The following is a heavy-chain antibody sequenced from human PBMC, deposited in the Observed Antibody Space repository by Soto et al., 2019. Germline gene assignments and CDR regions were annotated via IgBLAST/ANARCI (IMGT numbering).Heavy chain of an antibody. Sequence: GGSLRLSCAASGFTFSSYGMHWVRQAPGKGLEWVAVIWYDGSNKYYADSVKGRFTISRDNSKNTLYLQMNSLRAEDTAVYYCARDEVIVVVPAAIDYGMDVWGQGTTVTVSS. D-gene: IGHD2-2*02. J-gene: IGHJ6*02. V-gene: IGHV3-33*01. CDR1: GFTFSSYG. CDR2: IWYDGSNK. CDR3: ARDEVIVVVPAAIDYGMDV.